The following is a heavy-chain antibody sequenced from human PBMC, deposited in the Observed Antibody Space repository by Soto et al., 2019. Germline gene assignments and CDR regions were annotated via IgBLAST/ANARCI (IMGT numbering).Heavy chain of an antibody. Sequence: SETLSLTCTVSGGSISSGGYYWSWIRQHPGKGLEWIGYIYYSGSTYYNPSLKSRVTISVDTSKNQFSLKLSSVTAADTAVYYCARTGITMVRGHYYGMDVWGQGNPGHRLL. CDR3: ARTGITMVRGHYYGMDV. D-gene: IGHD3-10*01. CDR2: IYYSGST. J-gene: IGHJ6*02. V-gene: IGHV4-31*03. CDR1: GGSISSGGYY.